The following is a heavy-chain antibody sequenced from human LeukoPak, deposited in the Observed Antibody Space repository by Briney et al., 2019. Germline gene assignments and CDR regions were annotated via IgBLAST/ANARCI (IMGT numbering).Heavy chain of an antibody. Sequence: GVSEKLFCDASCYIFHSYGISWVRHAPGQGLVCGGCLSSYDDNTNYAQKLQGRVTMTTDTSTSTAYMELRSLRSDDTAVYYCARDRKGSQWLVRRGVEQLSYWGQGTLVTVSS. CDR1: CYIFHSYG. D-gene: IGHD6-19*01. CDR2: LSSYDDNT. J-gene: IGHJ4*02. CDR3: ARDRKGSQWLVRRGVEQLSY. V-gene: IGHV1-18*01.